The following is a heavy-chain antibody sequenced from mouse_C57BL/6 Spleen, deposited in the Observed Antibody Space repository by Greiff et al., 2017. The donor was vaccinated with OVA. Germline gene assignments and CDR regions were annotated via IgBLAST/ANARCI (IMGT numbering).Heavy chain of an antibody. CDR2: INYDGSST. D-gene: IGHD2-4*01. CDR1: GFTFSDYY. J-gene: IGHJ3*01. V-gene: IGHV5-16*01. Sequence: EVQLVESEGGLVQPGSSMKLSCTASGFTFSDYYMAWVRQVPEKGLEWVANINYDGSSTYYLDSLKSRFIISRDNAKNILYLQMSSLKSEDTATYYCARVSYYDYDLAWFAYWGQGTLVTVSA. CDR3: ARVSYYDYDLAWFAY.